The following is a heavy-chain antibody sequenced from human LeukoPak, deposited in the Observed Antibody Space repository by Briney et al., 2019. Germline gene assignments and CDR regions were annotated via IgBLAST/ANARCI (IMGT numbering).Heavy chain of an antibody. CDR3: ARGEAAANTPFDY. CDR1: GFTFSSYW. J-gene: IGHJ4*02. CDR2: IKQDGSEK. D-gene: IGHD6-13*01. Sequence: GGSPRLSCAASGFTFSSYWMSWVRQAPGKGLEWVANIKQDGSEKYYVDSVKGRFTISRDNAKNSLYLQMNSLRAEDTAVYYCARGEAAANTPFDYWGQGTLVTVSS. V-gene: IGHV3-7*04.